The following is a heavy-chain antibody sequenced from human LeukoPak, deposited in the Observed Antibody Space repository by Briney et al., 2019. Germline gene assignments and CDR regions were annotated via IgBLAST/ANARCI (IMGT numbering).Heavy chain of an antibody. V-gene: IGHV3-74*01. CDR1: GFTFRTYW. J-gene: IGHJ5*02. D-gene: IGHD2-2*01. CDR3: ARGGKLEPTAMPT. Sequence: GGSLRLSCVASGFTFRTYWMHWVRQVPGKGPVWLSRINPDGSSTTYADSVKGRFTISRDNAKNMLYLQINSLRVEDTAIYYCARGGKLEPTAMPTWGQGSLVVVSS. CDR2: INPDGSST.